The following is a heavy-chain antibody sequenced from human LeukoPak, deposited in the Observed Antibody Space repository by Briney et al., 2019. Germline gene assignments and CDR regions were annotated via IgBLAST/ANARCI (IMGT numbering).Heavy chain of an antibody. V-gene: IGHV3-74*01. Sequence: GGSLRLSCAASGFTFSSYWMHWVRQAPGKGLVWVSRINSDGSSTSYADSVKGRFTISRDNAKNTLYLQMNSLRAEDTALYYCARGEEYYYDGSLGYWGQGTLVTVSS. CDR1: GFTFSSYW. D-gene: IGHD3-22*01. J-gene: IGHJ4*02. CDR2: INSDGSST. CDR3: ARGEEYYYDGSLGY.